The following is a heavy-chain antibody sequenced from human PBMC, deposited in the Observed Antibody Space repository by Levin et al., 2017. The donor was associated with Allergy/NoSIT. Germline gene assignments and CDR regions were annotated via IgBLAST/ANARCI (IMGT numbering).Heavy chain of an antibody. CDR1: GYTFTGYY. D-gene: IGHD3-22*01. CDR2: INPNSGGT. Sequence: ASVKVSCKASGYTFTGYYMHWVRQAPGQGLEWMGWINPNSGGTNYAQKFQGRVPLTRDTSINTAYIELIRLPSDDTAVYYCAREAPYDSSGSPVLNSVYFDSWGQGTLVTVSS. CDR3: AREAPYDSSGSPVLNSVYFDS. V-gene: IGHV1-2*02. J-gene: IGHJ4*02.